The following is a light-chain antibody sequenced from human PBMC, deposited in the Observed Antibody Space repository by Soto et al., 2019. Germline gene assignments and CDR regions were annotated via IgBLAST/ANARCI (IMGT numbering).Light chain of an antibody. CDR1: SSDVGSYNL. CDR3: CSSAGSRIVV. Sequence: QSALTQPASVSGSPGQSITISCTGTSSDVGSYNLVSWYQQHPGEAPKLMIYEVIRRPSGVSNRFSGSKSGNTASLTISGLQGEDEADYYCCSSAGSRIVVFGGGTKVTVL. CDR2: EVI. J-gene: IGLJ2*01. V-gene: IGLV2-23*02.